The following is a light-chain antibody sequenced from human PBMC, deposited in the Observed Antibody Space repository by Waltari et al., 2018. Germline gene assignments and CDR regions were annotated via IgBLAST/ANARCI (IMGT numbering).Light chain of an antibody. V-gene: IGLV1-44*01. J-gene: IGLJ3*02. CDR3: ATWDDSLNAWV. CDR1: YSNIGRNA. Sequence: QSVLTQPPSASGTPGQRVTISCSGSYSNIGRNAVNWYQQLPETAPKLLIDTDNQRPSGVPDRFSGSKSGTSASLAISGLQSEDEADYHCATWDDSLNAWVFGGGTKVTVL. CDR2: TDN.